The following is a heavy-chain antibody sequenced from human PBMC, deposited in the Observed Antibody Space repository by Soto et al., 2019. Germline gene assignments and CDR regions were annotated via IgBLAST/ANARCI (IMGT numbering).Heavy chain of an antibody. Sequence: QVQLQQWGAGLLKPSETLSLTCAVYGGSFSGYYWSWIRQPPGKGLEWIGEINHSGSTNYNPSLKSRVTISVDTSKNQFSLKLRSVTAADTAVYYCAIVTSGWLRFTDWYFDLWGRGTLVTVSS. CDR3: AIVTSGWLRFTDWYFDL. D-gene: IGHD5-12*01. CDR1: GGSFSGYY. V-gene: IGHV4-34*01. CDR2: INHSGST. J-gene: IGHJ2*01.